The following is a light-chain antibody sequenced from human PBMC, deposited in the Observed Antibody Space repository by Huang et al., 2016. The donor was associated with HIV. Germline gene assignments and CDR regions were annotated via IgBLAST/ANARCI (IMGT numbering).Light chain of an antibody. Sequence: DIQMTQSPSFMFASVGDRVTITCRASQSVSDFLNWYQQKPGKAPKLLIYAASTLRSGVPSRFSGSGSGTDFSLTIHSLQPEDSAIYYCQQSYTPLITFGQGTRLEIK. CDR3: QQSYTPLIT. CDR2: AAS. J-gene: IGKJ5*01. V-gene: IGKV1-39*01. CDR1: QSVSDF.